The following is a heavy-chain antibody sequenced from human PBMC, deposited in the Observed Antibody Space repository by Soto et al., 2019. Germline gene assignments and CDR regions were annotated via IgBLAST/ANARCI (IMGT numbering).Heavy chain of an antibody. V-gene: IGHV4-39*01. CDR2: IHYSGNT. CDR3: ARREYNYGSYFDY. CDR1: GGSISNNNYY. J-gene: IGHJ4*02. D-gene: IGHD5-18*01. Sequence: SETLSLTCAVYGGSISNNNYYWGWIRQPPGKGLEWIGSIHYSGNTYYNPSLKSRVTISVDTSKNQFSLKLSSVTAADTAVYYCARREYNYGSYFDYWGQGTLVTVSS.